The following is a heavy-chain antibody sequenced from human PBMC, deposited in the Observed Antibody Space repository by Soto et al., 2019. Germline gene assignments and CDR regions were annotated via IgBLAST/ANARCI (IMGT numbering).Heavy chain of an antibody. J-gene: IGHJ4*02. V-gene: IGHV4-34*02. CDR1: GESFSGYY. CDR3: AGNIVATISSFDY. CDR2: INHSGST. D-gene: IGHD5-12*01. Sequence: QVQLQQWGAGLLKPSETLSLTCAVYGESFSGYYWSWIRQPPGKGLEWIGEINHSGSTNYNPSLKSRVTMSVDTSKNQFSLKLSSVTAADTAMYYCAGNIVATISSFDYWGQGTLVTVYS.